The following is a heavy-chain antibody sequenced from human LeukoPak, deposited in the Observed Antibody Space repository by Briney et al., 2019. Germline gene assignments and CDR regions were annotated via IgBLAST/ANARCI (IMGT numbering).Heavy chain of an antibody. Sequence: PGGSLRLSCAASGFTFDDYGMSWVRQAPGKGLEWVSSISSSSNYIYNADSVKGRFTISRDNAKNSLYLQMNSLRAEDTAVYYCARGKTATEAFDIWGQGTMVTVSS. CDR1: GFTFDDYG. D-gene: IGHD1-1*01. CDR2: ISSSSNYI. V-gene: IGHV3-21*01. J-gene: IGHJ3*02. CDR3: ARGKTATEAFDI.